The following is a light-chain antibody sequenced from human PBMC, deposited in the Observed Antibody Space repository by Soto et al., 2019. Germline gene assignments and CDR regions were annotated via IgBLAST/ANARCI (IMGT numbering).Light chain of an antibody. J-gene: IGKJ5*01. CDR3: QQYHRSSVT. Sequence: DIKMYQSPSTLSASVGDRVTITCRASQSLNNDLAWYQQKPGKAPNLLIYDASTLERGVPSRFSGTGSGTEFTLAISSLQPDDFATYYCQQYHRSSVTFGQVTLLEIK. V-gene: IGKV1-5*01. CDR1: QSLNND. CDR2: DAS.